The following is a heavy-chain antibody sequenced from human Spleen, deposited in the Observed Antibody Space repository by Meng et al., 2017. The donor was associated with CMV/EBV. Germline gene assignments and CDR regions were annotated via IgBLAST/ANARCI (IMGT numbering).Heavy chain of an antibody. J-gene: IGHJ4*02. CDR3: ARSYSGREWGDY. CDR2: ISYDGSNK. V-gene: IGHV3-30-3*01. Sequence: GESLKISCAASGFTFSSYAMHWVRQAPGKGLXWVAVISYDGSNKYYADSVKGRFTISRDNSKNTLYLQMNSLRAEDTAVYYCARSYSGREWGDYWGQGTLVTVPQ. D-gene: IGHD1-26*01. CDR1: GFTFSSYA.